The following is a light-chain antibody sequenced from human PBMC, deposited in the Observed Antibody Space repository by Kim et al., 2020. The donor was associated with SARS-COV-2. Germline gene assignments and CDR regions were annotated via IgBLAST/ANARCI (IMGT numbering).Light chain of an antibody. J-gene: IGLJ2*01. Sequence: VSVAPGKTARITCGGNNIGSKSVHWYQQKPGQAPVLVIYYDSDRPSGIPERFSGSNSGNTATLTISRVEAGDEADYYCQVWDSSSDRVVFGGGTQLTVL. V-gene: IGLV3-21*04. CDR2: YDS. CDR1: NIGSKS. CDR3: QVWDSSSDRVV.